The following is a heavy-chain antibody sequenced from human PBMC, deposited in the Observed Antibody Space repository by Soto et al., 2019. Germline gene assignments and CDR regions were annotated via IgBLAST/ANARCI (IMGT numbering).Heavy chain of an antibody. J-gene: IGHJ4*02. D-gene: IGHD2-2*01. V-gene: IGHV1-18*01. CDR2: ISAYNGNT. CDR1: GYTFTSYG. Sequence: QVQLVQSGAEVKKPGASVKVSCKASGYTFTSYGINWVRQAPGQGLEWMGWISAYNGNTSYAQKLQGRVTITTVTSTSTAYMELRSLRSDDTAVYYCARTTNYCSSTGCPDPAPFDYWVQGPLVTVSS. CDR3: ARTTNYCSSTGCPDPAPFDY.